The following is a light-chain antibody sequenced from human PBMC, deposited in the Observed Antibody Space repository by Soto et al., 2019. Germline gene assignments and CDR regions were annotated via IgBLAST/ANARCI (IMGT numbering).Light chain of an antibody. J-gene: IGKJ3*01. CDR1: QSVSSY. CDR2: DAS. V-gene: IGKV3-11*01. Sequence: EIVFTQDPATLSLSPGERATLSCRASQSVSSYLAWYQQRPGQAPRLLIYDASNRATGIPARFSGSGSGTDFTLTISSLQSEDFAVYYCQQYNNWPFTFGPGTKVDI. CDR3: QQYNNWPFT.